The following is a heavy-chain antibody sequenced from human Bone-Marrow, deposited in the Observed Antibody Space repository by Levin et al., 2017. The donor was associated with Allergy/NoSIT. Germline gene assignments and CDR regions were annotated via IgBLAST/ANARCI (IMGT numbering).Heavy chain of an antibody. CDR2: IGTDGTTK. Sequence: PGGSLRLSCSASGFSFSDYWIHWVRQPPGKGLLWVSRIGTDGTTKVYADSVKGRFTISRDNAKDILYLQMNTLRAEDTAIYYCARAGYGSSYGMDVWGQGTTVTVSS. D-gene: IGHD6-13*01. V-gene: IGHV3-74*01. CDR1: GFSFSDYW. J-gene: IGHJ6*02. CDR3: ARAGYGSSYGMDV.